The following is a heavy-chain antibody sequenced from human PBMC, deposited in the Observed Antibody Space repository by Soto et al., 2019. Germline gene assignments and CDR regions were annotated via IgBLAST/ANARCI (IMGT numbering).Heavy chain of an antibody. D-gene: IGHD3-16*02. Sequence: EVQLLESGGGLVQPGGYLRLSCAASGFTFSSYAMSWVRQAPGKGLEWVSAICGSGGSTYYADSVKGRFTISRDNSKNTLYLQMNSLRAEDTAVYYCAKWDYVWGSYRAYYFAYWGQGTLVTVSS. CDR3: AKWDYVWGSYRAYYFAY. V-gene: IGHV3-23*01. CDR2: ICGSGGST. J-gene: IGHJ4*02. CDR1: GFTFSSYA.